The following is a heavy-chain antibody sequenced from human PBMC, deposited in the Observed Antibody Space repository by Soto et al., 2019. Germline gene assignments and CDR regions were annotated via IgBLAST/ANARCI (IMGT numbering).Heavy chain of an antibody. D-gene: IGHD3-10*01. J-gene: IGHJ4*02. CDR3: AKDLGLDASASYPSH. CDR2: ISYDGSHK. Sequence: QVQLVESGGGVVQPGRSLRLSCAASGFTFSGFGMHWVRHTPGKGLEWLAVISYDGSHKLHADSVQGRFTISRDNSKNTLSLQMNSLRTEDTAVYYCAKDLGLDASASYPSHWGQGTLVSVSS. V-gene: IGHV3-30*18. CDR1: GFTFSGFG.